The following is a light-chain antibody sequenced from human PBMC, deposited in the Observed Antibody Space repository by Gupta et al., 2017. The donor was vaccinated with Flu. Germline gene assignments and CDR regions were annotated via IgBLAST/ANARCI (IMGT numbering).Light chain of an antibody. CDR1: NIGSKS. CDR3: PVWDSSREHPV. J-gene: IGLJ1*01. V-gene: IGLV3-21*02. CDR2: EES. Sequence: SYVLTQPPSVSVAPGQTARITCGGNNIGSKSVHWYQQKPGQAPVRGVEEESDRPSGIHERVACSNSGNTDNLTIXSXEAGDEXDYEGPVWDSSREHPVFGTGTKVTVL.